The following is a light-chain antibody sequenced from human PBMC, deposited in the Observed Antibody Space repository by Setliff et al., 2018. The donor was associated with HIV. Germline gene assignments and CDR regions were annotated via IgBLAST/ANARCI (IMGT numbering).Light chain of an antibody. CDR2: DVS. V-gene: IGLV2-14*02. CDR3: TSYTSSSTDG. Sequence: QSVLTQPASVSGSPGQSITISCTGTSSDVGSYSLVSWYQHHPGKAPKLTIYDVSDRPSGVSNRFSGSKSGNTASLTISGLQAEDEADYYCTSYTSSSTDGFGTGTKVTVL. J-gene: IGLJ1*01. CDR1: SSDVGSYSL.